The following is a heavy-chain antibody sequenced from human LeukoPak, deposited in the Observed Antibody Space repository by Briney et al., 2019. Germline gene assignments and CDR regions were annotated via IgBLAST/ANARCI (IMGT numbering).Heavy chain of an antibody. CDR1: GGSFSVYY. CDR2: INHSGST. CDR3: ARGQLVRTYYYYYYMDV. J-gene: IGHJ6*03. Sequence: SETLSLTCAVYGGSFSVYYWSWIRQPPGKGLEWIGEINHSGSTNYNPSLKSRVTISVDTSKNQFSLKLSSVIAADTAVYYCARGQLVRTYYYYYYMDVWGKGTTVTVSS. V-gene: IGHV4-34*01. D-gene: IGHD6-6*01.